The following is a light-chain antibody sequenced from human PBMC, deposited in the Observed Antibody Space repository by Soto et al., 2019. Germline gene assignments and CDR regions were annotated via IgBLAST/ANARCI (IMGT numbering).Light chain of an antibody. CDR1: QSVGSW. CDR2: KVS. CDR3: QEYNSYSRT. Sequence: DIQMTQSPSILSASVGDRVTITCRASQSVGSWLAWYQQKPGKAPKVLIYKVSDLETGVPSRFSGSGFGTEFTLTISSLQPDDFATYYCQEYNSYSRTFGPGTKVEIK. V-gene: IGKV1-5*03. J-gene: IGKJ1*01.